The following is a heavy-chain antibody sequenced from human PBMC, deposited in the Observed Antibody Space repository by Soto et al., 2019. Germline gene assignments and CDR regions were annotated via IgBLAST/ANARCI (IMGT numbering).Heavy chain of an antibody. CDR3: TRIGAEEAAAGPGDY. Sequence: LGLSCTCSGFTFGDYAMSWVRQAPGKGLEWLGFIRIKAYGVTTEYAASVKGRFTISRDDSKSIAELQMNSLKTEETAVYYCTRIGAEEAAAGPGDYWGQGTLVTVSS. J-gene: IGHJ4*02. CDR1: GFTFGDYA. CDR2: IRIKAYGVTT. D-gene: IGHD6-13*01. V-gene: IGHV3-49*04.